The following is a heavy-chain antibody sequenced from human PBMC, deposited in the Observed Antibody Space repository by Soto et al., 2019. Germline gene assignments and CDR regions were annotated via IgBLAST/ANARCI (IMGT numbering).Heavy chain of an antibody. CDR1: GGSFSGYY. V-gene: IGHV4-34*01. CDR3: ARGISMTVEVQRDAPDKYPFDS. Sequence: PSETLSLTCAVYGGSFSGYYWTWIRQPPGKGLEWIAEINQSGSSNSNPSLKSRVTISVDTSKNQFSLKLSSVTAADAAVYYCARGISMTVEVQRDAPDKYPFDSWVQGILVTVSS. CDR2: INQSGSS. D-gene: IGHD3-22*01. J-gene: IGHJ4*02.